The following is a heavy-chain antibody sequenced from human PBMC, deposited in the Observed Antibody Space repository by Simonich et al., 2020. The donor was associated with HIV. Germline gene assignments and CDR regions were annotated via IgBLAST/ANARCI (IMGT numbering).Heavy chain of an antibody. D-gene: IGHD1-26*01. Sequence: QVQLVQSGAEVKNPGASVKVSCKASGYTFTDNPMHWVRQAPGQGLEWMGWINPKRGGADSAQNFKGRVTMTRDTSMSTAYMELSSLTSDDTAVYFCARELPQFGTGIVGARGAFDIWGQGTMVTVSS. J-gene: IGHJ3*02. V-gene: IGHV1-2*02. CDR3: ARELPQFGTGIVGARGAFDI. CDR1: GYTFTDNP. CDR2: INPKRGGA.